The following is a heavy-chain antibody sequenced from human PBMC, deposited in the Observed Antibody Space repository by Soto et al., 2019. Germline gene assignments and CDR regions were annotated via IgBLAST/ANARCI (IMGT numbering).Heavy chain of an antibody. CDR1: GGSISSGDYY. Sequence: PSETLSLTCTVSGGSISSGDYYWRWIRQPPGKGLEWIGYIYYSGSTYYNPSLKSRVTISVDTSKNQFSLKLSSVTAADTAVYYCARGTYYYDSSGYLFDYWGQGTLVTVSS. V-gene: IGHV4-30-4*01. CDR2: IYYSGST. CDR3: ARGTYYYDSSGYLFDY. J-gene: IGHJ4*02. D-gene: IGHD3-22*01.